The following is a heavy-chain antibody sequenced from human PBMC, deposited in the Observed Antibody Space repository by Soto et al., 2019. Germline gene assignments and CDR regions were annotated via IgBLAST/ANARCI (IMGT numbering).Heavy chain of an antibody. Sequence: QVQLVQSGAEVKKPGASVKVSCKASGYTFTGYYMHWVRQAPGQGLEWMGWINPNSGGTNYAQKFQGRVTMTRDTSISTAYMELSRLRSDDTAVYYCAREVTGTHYYYYGMDVWGQGTTVTVSS. CDR3: AREVTGTHYYYYGMDV. J-gene: IGHJ6*02. D-gene: IGHD1-1*01. CDR2: INPNSGGT. CDR1: GYTFTGYY. V-gene: IGHV1-2*02.